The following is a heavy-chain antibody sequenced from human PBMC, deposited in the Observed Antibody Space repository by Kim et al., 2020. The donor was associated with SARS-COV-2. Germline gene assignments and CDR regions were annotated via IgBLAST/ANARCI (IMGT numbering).Heavy chain of an antibody. CDR2: IYYSGST. V-gene: IGHV4-39*01. CDR1: GGSISSSSYY. D-gene: IGHD3-3*01. J-gene: IGHJ6*02. CDR3: ARQGHYDFRSAERLYGMDV. Sequence: SETLSLTCTVSGGSISSSSYYWGWIRQPPGKGLEWIGTIYYSGSTYYNPSLKSRVTISVDTSKNQFSLKLSSVTAADTAVYYCARQGHYDFRSAERLYGMDVWGQGTTVTVSS.